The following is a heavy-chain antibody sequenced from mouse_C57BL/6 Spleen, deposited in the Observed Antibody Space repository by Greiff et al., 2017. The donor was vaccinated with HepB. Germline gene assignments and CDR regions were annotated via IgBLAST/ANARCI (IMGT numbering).Heavy chain of an antibody. J-gene: IGHJ4*01. D-gene: IGHD4-1*01. V-gene: IGHV1-55*01. CDR2: IYPGSGST. Sequence: QVQLKQPGAELVKPGASVKMSCKASGYTFTSYWITWVKQRPGQGLEWIGDIYPGSGSTNYNEKFKSKATLTVDTSSSTAYMQLSSLTSEDSAVYYCARENWDERYAMDYWGQGTSVTVSS. CDR1: GYTFTSYW. CDR3: ARENWDERYAMDY.